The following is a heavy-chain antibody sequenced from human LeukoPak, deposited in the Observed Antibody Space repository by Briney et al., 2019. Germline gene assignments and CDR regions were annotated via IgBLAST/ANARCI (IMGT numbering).Heavy chain of an antibody. D-gene: IGHD3-22*01. J-gene: IGHJ4*02. Sequence: GGSLRLSCAASGFTFSSYSMNWVRQAPGKGLELVASIKQDGSEKYYVDSVKGRFTISRDNAKNSLYLQMNSLRVEDTAVYYCARDGDYYNSPFDYWGQGTLVTVSS. V-gene: IGHV3-7*01. CDR3: ARDGDYYNSPFDY. CDR2: IKQDGSEK. CDR1: GFTFSSYS.